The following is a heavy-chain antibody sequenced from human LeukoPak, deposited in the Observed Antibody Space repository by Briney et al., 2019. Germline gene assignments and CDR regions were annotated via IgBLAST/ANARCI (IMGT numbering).Heavy chain of an antibody. V-gene: IGHV1-2*02. J-gene: IGHJ3*02. D-gene: IGHD6-13*01. Sequence: AASVKVSCKASGYTFTGYYMHWVRQAPGQGLEWMGWINPNSGGTNYAQKFQGRVTMTRDTSISTAYMELSSLRSEDTAVYYCARTSIAAAGSAFDIWGQGTMVTVSS. CDR3: ARTSIAAAGSAFDI. CDR1: GYTFTGYY. CDR2: INPNSGGT.